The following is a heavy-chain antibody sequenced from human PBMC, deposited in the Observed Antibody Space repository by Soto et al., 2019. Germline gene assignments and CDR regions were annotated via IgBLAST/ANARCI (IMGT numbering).Heavy chain of an antibody. CDR2: IYYSGST. D-gene: IGHD5-12*01. CDR3: ARLKGYSGYDYRPRTPHIDY. J-gene: IGHJ4*02. Sequence: PSETLSLTCTVSGGSISSYYWSWIRQPPGKGLEWIGYIYYSGSTNYNPSLKSRVTISVDTSKNQFSLKLSSVTAADTAVYYCARLKGYSGYDYRPRTPHIDYWGQGTLVTVSS. CDR1: GGSISSYY. V-gene: IGHV4-59*08.